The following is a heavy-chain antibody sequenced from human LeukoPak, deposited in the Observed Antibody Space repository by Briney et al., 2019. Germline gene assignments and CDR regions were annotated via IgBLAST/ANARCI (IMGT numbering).Heavy chain of an antibody. V-gene: IGHV4-59*08. Sequence: NPSETLSLTCTVSGASITTYYWSWIRQPPGKGLEWIGYIYYNGSTNYNPSLKSRATISVATSKNQFSLNPSSVTAADTAVYYCARHSAYTYDHDGFDIWGQGTMVAASS. J-gene: IGHJ3*02. CDR3: ARHSAYTYDHDGFDI. CDR1: GASITTYY. CDR2: IYYNGST. D-gene: IGHD5-18*01.